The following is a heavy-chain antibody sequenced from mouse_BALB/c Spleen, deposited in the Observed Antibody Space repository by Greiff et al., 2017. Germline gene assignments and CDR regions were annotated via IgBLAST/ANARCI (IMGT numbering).Heavy chain of an antibody. Sequence: VKLQESGAELVRPGASVTLSCKASGYTFTDYEMHWVKQTPVNGLEWIGAIYPETGGTVYNQKFKGKATLTADKSSSTAYMELRSLTSEDSSVYYCTRGVVAYWGQGTLVTVSA. CDR3: TRGVVAY. V-gene: IGHV1-15*01. J-gene: IGHJ3*01. CDR2: IYPETGGT. CDR1: GYTFTDYE.